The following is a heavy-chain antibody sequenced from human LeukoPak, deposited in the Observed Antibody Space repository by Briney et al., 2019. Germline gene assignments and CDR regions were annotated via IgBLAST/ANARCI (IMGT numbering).Heavy chain of an antibody. J-gene: IGHJ4*02. V-gene: IGHV1-2*02. CDR2: INPRNGAT. CDR3: ARDLGTTVTAFDY. Sequence: GASVTVSCKASGYTFTNYYIHWLRQAPGQGPEWMGYINPRNGATDYSQKFQGRVTMTRDTSISTAYMELSRLRSDDTAVYYCARDLGTTVTAFDYWGQGTLVTVSS. D-gene: IGHD4-17*01. CDR1: GYTFTNYY.